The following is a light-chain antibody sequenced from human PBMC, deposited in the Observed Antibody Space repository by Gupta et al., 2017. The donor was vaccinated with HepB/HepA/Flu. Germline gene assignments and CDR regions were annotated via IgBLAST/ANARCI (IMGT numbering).Light chain of an antibody. CDR1: SSTLGAGYD. J-gene: IGLJ2*01. Sequence: SVLTPHPSGSGARRQRVTTSCPGSSSTLGAGYDVHWYQQLPGTAPNLLLYVNSQRPSGGPDRFSGSKSGTTASLAITGLQAEDEADYYCQAYDNRLSGAEVFGGGTKLPVL. V-gene: IGLV1-40*01. CDR3: QAYDNRLSGAEV. CDR2: VNS.